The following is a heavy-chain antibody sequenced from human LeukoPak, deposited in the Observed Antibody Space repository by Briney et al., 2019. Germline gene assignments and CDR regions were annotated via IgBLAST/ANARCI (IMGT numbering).Heavy chain of an antibody. Sequence: ASVKVSCKASGYTFTSYYMHWVRQAPGQGLEWMGIINPSGGSTSYAQKFQGRVTMTRDTSTSTVYMELSSLRSEDTAVYYCTREGVYAPDPSSYHRDAFDIWGQGTVVIVSS. CDR2: INPSGGST. J-gene: IGHJ3*02. CDR3: TREGVYAPDPSSYHRDAFDI. CDR1: GYTFTSYY. D-gene: IGHD3-16*02. V-gene: IGHV1-46*01.